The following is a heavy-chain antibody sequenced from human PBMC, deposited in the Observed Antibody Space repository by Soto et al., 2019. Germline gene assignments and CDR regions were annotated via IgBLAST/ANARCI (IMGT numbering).Heavy chain of an antibody. J-gene: IGHJ4*02. CDR3: VSWVSVNFDF. CDR1: GFIFGNHG. V-gene: IGHV3-23*01. CDR2: INANAIDT. Sequence: GGSLGLSCAASGFIFGNHGMTWVRQAPGRALEWVSTINANAIDTHYADSVKGRFTISRDNSKSTLDLQMNSLRAEDTAIYYCVSWVSVNFDFWGPGNLVPVSS. D-gene: IGHD2-8*01.